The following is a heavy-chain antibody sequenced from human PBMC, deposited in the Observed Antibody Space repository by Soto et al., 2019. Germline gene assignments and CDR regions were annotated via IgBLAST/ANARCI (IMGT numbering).Heavy chain of an antibody. D-gene: IGHD3-22*01. CDR2: IIPIFGTA. V-gene: IGHV1-69*01. J-gene: IGHJ3*02. Sequence: QVQLVQSGAEVKKPGSSVKVSCKASGGTFSSYAISWVRQAPGQGLEWMGGIIPIFGTANYAQKFQGRVTITADESTSTAYMELSSLRSEDTAVYYCASGYYDSSGYYPFAFDIWGQGTMVTVSS. CDR3: ASGYYDSSGYYPFAFDI. CDR1: GGTFSSYA.